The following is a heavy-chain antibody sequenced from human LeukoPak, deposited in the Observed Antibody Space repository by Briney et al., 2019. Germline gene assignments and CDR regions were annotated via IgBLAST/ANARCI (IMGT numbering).Heavy chain of an antibody. J-gene: IGHJ4*02. CDR1: GFTFGSYS. CDR3: ARGEMGYDILTGYYQRYFDY. CDR2: ISSSSSYI. Sequence: RGSLRLSCAAPGFTFGSYSMNWVRQAPGKGLEWVSSISSSSSYIYYADSVKGRFTISRDNAKNSLYLQMNSLRAEDTAVYYCARGEMGYDILTGYYQRYFDYWGQGTRVSVSS. V-gene: IGHV3-21*01. D-gene: IGHD3-9*01.